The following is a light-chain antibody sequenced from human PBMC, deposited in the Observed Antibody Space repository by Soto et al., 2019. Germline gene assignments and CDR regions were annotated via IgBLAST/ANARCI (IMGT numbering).Light chain of an antibody. CDR2: LEGSGSY. Sequence: QLVLTQSSSASASLGSSVKLTCTLSSGHSSYIIAWHHQQPGKAPRYLMKLEGSGSYNKGSAVPDRFSGSSSVADRYLTISNLQFEDEANYFCETWDSNTRVFGGGTKRTVL. J-gene: IGLJ2*01. CDR3: ETWDSNTRV. CDR1: SGHSSYI. V-gene: IGLV4-60*02.